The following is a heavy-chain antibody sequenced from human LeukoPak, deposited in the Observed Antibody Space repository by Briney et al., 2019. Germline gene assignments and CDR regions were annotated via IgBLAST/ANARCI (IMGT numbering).Heavy chain of an antibody. D-gene: IGHD4-17*01. J-gene: IGHJ4*02. CDR1: GYTFTGYY. V-gene: IGHV1-2*02. Sequence: GASVKVSCKASGYTFTGYYIHWVRQAPGQGLEWMGWINPNSGGTNYAQKFQGRVTMTRDTSISTAYMELSRLRSDDTAVYYCARDSGGSGDYYFDYWGQGTLVTVSS. CDR3: ARDSGGSGDYYFDY. CDR2: INPNSGGT.